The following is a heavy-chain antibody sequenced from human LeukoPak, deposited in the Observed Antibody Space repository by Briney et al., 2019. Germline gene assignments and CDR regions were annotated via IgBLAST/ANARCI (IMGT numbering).Heavy chain of an antibody. V-gene: IGHV3-53*04. D-gene: IGHD4-17*01. CDR3: AREGDYGDYGLGY. Sequence: AGGSLRLSCAASGLTVSSNYMSWVRQAPGKGLEWVSVIYSGGSTYYADSVKGRFTISRHNSKNTLYLQMNSLRAEDTAVYYCAREGDYGDYGLGYWGQGTLVTVSS. CDR1: GLTVSSNY. J-gene: IGHJ4*02. CDR2: IYSGGST.